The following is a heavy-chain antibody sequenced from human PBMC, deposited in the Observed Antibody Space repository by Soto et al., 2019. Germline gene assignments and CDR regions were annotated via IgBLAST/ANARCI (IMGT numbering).Heavy chain of an antibody. J-gene: IGHJ4*02. CDR3: AKELGPAPSFDF. V-gene: IGHV3-9*01. CDR2: ITWNSDII. CDR1: GFTFYDYA. D-gene: IGHD7-27*01. Sequence: EVELVESGGGLVQPGRSLRLSCTTSGFTFYDYAMHWVRQAPGKGLEWVSGITWNSDIIDYADSVKGRFTVSRDNAKNSLYLQMNSLRAEDTALYYCAKELGPAPSFDFWGQGTLVTVSS.